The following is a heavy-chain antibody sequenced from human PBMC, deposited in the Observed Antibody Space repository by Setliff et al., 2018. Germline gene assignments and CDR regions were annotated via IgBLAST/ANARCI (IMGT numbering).Heavy chain of an antibody. J-gene: IGHJ5*02. CDR3: ARGRNVAARLLDT. Sequence: PSETLSLTCSVSGGSISNSDYYWDWIRQPPGKGLEWIVRVYYSGDTYYIPSLKSRVTISVDTSKNQFSLTLTSVTAADTAVYYCARGRNVAARLLDTWGQGTLVTVSS. CDR2: VYYSGDT. CDR1: GGSISNSDYY. V-gene: IGHV4-39*01. D-gene: IGHD6-6*01.